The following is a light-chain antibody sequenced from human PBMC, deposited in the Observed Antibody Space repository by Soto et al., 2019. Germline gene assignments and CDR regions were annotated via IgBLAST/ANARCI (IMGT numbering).Light chain of an antibody. Sequence: VLTQPPSASETPGQRVTISCSGSSSNIGINTVDWFQQLPGTAPKLLIYNNNQRPSGVPDRFSGSKSGTSASLAISGLQSEDESDYYCAAWDDSLNGYVFGTGTKVTVL. CDR2: NNN. J-gene: IGLJ1*01. CDR3: AAWDDSLNGYV. V-gene: IGLV1-44*01. CDR1: SSNIGINT.